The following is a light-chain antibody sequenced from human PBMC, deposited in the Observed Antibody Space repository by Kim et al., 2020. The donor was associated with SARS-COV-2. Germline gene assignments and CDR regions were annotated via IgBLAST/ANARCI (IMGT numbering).Light chain of an antibody. Sequence: VSPGERATFSCRASQSISHALAWYQQKRGQAPRLLMFGASTRAEGVPARVSGSGSGTEFTLTISSLQSEDFAVYYCQQYDDGLWTFGQGTKVDIK. J-gene: IGKJ1*01. CDR1: QSISHA. CDR3: QQYDDGLWT. V-gene: IGKV3D-15*02. CDR2: GAS.